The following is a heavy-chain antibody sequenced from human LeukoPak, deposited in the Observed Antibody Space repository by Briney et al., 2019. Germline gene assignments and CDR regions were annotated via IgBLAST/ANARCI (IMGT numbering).Heavy chain of an antibody. J-gene: IGHJ3*02. CDR2: ISSGRGT. D-gene: IGHD3-22*01. V-gene: IGHV3-66*01. CDR3: ARDSVGSGYYYDAFDI. Sequence: PGGSLRLSCAASGFSVISYYMTWVRQAPGKGLEWVSDISSGRGTYYADSLKVRFSISRENSKNTMYLQMNSLRVEDTAVYYCARDSVGSGYYYDAFDIWGQGTMVTVSS. CDR1: GFSVISYY.